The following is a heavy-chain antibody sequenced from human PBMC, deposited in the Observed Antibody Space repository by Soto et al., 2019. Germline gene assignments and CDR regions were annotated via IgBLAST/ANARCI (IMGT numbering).Heavy chain of an antibody. CDR2: IKQDGSEK. CDR3: ASDSVAGTYNWFDP. J-gene: IGHJ5*02. CDR1: GFTFSSYW. Sequence: SCAASGFTFSSYWMSWVRQAPGKGLEWVANIKQDGSEKYYVDSVKGRFTISRDNAKNSLYLQMNSLRAEDTAVYYCASDSVAGTYNWFDPWGQGTLVTVSS. V-gene: IGHV3-7*01. D-gene: IGHD6-19*01.